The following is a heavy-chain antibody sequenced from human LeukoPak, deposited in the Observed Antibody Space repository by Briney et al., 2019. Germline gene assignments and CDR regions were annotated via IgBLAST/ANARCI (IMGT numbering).Heavy chain of an antibody. CDR2: INPSGGST. J-gene: IGHJ6*03. Sequence: GASVKVSCEASVYTFTSYYMHWVRQAPGQGLEWMGIINPSGGSTSYAQKFQGRVTMTRDMSTSTVYMELSSLRSEDTAVYYCARDRGGFAVYCSSTSCRDFHMDVWGKGTTVTVSS. CDR1: VYTFTSYY. D-gene: IGHD2-2*01. CDR3: ARDRGGFAVYCSSTSCRDFHMDV. V-gene: IGHV1-46*01.